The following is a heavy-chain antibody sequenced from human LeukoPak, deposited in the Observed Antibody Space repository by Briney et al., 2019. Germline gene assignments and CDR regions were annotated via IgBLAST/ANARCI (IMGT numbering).Heavy chain of an antibody. V-gene: IGHV3-23*01. Sequence: PGGSLRLSCAASGFTFSTYTMSWVRQAPGKGLEWVSAISGSGGSTYYADSMKGRFTISRDNSKNTLYLQMNSLRAEDTAVYYCAKDLYYDILTDYPSFDYWGQGTLVTVSS. D-gene: IGHD3-9*01. J-gene: IGHJ4*02. CDR3: AKDLYYDILTDYPSFDY. CDR1: GFTFSTYT. CDR2: ISGSGGST.